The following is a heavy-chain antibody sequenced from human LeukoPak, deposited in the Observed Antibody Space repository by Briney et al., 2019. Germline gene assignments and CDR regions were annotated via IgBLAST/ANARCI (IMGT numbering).Heavy chain of an antibody. J-gene: IGHJ5*02. V-gene: IGHV4-59*01. CDR1: GDSITGYS. Sequence: SETLSLTCSVSGDSITGYSWGWIRQTPGKGLEWIGYIYYNGDTHYNPSLNSRLSISVDTPNNQFSLNLRSVTAADTAVYYCVRGPYGASISNWFDPGGQGLLVTVSS. D-gene: IGHD4/OR15-4a*01. CDR3: VRGPYGASISNWFDP. CDR2: IYYNGDT.